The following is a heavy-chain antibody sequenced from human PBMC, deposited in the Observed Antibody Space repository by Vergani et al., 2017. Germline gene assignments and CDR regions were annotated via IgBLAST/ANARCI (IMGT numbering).Heavy chain of an antibody. CDR2: IIPIFGTA. CDR1: GYTFTSYY. J-gene: IGHJ5*02. Sequence: QVQLVQSGAEVKKPGASVKVSCKASGYTFTSYYMHWVRQAPGQGLEWMGGIIPIFGTANYAQKFQGRVTITADESTSTAYMELSNLRSEDTAVYYCARDFAVVKGNWFDPWGQGTLVTVSS. V-gene: IGHV1-69*01. CDR3: ARDFAVVKGNWFDP. D-gene: IGHD4-23*01.